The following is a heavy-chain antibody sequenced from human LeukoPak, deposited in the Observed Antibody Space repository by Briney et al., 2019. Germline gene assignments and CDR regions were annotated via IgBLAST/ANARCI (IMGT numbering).Heavy chain of an antibody. CDR1: GFTFSSYD. Sequence: GGSLRLSCAASGFTFSSYDMHWVRQPTGKGLEWVSTIGTAGDTYYPGSVKGRFTISRENAKNSLYLQMNSLRAGDTAVYYCARSRDGYNRWYFDLWGRGTLVTVSS. CDR3: ARSRDGYNRWYFDL. J-gene: IGHJ2*01. V-gene: IGHV3-13*01. CDR2: IGTAGDT. D-gene: IGHD5-24*01.